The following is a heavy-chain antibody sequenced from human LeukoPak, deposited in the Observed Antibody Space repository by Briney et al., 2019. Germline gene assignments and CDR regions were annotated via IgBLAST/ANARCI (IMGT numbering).Heavy chain of an antibody. D-gene: IGHD3-16*01. J-gene: IGHJ4*02. CDR3: ATQRGSYLWGTDFDY. CDR2: INPNSGDT. Sequence: ASVKVFYKASGYTFTGYYMHWVRQAPGQGLEWMGWINPNSGDTKYAQKFQGRVTMTRDTSISTAYMELSRLRSDDTAVYYCATQRGSYLWGTDFDYWGQGTLVTVSS. V-gene: IGHV1-2*02. CDR1: GYTFTGYY.